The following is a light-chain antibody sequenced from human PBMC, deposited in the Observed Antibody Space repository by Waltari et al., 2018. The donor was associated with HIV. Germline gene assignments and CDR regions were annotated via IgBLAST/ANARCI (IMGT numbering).Light chain of an antibody. J-gene: IGLJ3*02. V-gene: IGLV1-44*01. CDR3: AAWEDSLNGPIWV. CDR1: SSNHGSYT. CDR2: SNN. Sequence: QSVLTQPPSASGPPGQRVTISCSGSSSNHGSYTLNWYQQIPGTAPKLLIFSNNYRPSGVPDRFSGSKSGTSASLAISGLHSDDEADYFCAAWEDSLNGPIWVFGGGTKLTVL.